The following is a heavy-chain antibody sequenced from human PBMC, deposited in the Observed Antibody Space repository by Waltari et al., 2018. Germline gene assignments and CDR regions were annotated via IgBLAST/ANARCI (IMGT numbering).Heavy chain of an antibody. Sequence: VESGGDLVQPGGSLRLSCAASGFSFSRSWMTWVRQTPGKGLEWVGNIQQNGSEKWYADSVKGRFTISRDNAMNLVYLQMNSLRVEDTAVYYCARDLVATPPWGQGTLVTVSS. CDR3: ARDLVATPP. J-gene: IGHJ5*02. CDR1: GFSFSRSW. V-gene: IGHV3-7*01. CDR2: IQQNGSEK. D-gene: IGHD2-21*02.